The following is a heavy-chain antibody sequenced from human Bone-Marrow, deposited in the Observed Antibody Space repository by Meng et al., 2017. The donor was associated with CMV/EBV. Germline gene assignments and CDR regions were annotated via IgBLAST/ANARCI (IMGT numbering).Heavy chain of an antibody. Sequence: LTCTISGFSLSTSEVGVGWIRPPPGKALEWLALNYWNDDKRYSPSLKSRLTITKDTSKNQVVLTMTNMDPVDTATYYCAHFYGGTGYWGQGTLVTVSS. CDR2: NYWNDDK. V-gene: IGHV2-5*01. J-gene: IGHJ4*02. CDR3: AHFYGGTGY. D-gene: IGHD2-15*01. CDR1: GFSLSTSEVG.